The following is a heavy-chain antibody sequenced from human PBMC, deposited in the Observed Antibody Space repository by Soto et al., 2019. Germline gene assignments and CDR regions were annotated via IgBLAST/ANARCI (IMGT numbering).Heavy chain of an antibody. Sequence: PSQTLSLTCVISGDSVSSNRAAWGWIRQSPSRGLEWLGRTYYRSRWYTDYADSVKSRITINPDTYRNQFSLQLNSVTPEDTDVYYCARVDSVSFFDAFDMWCSGIMVTVSS. V-gene: IGHV6-1*01. CDR3: ARVDSVSFFDAFDM. J-gene: IGHJ3*02. D-gene: IGHD2-15*01. CDR1: GDSVSSNRAA. CDR2: TYYRSRWYT.